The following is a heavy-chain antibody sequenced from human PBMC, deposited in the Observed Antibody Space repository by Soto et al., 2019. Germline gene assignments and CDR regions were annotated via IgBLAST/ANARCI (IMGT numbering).Heavy chain of an antibody. CDR3: ARDRVPEFQTYSYYYGLDV. CDR2: INPNSGGT. Sequence: ASVKVSCKASGYTFTGYYIYWVRQAPGQGLEWMGWINPNSGGTNYAQKFQGWVTMTRDTSISTAYMELSRLRSDDTAVYYCARDRVPEFQTYSYYYGLDVWGQGTTVTVSS. J-gene: IGHJ6*02. D-gene: IGHD2-2*01. V-gene: IGHV1-2*04. CDR1: GYTFTGYY.